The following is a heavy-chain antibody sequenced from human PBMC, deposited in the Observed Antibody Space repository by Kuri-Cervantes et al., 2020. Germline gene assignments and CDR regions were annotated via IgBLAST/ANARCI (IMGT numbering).Heavy chain of an antibody. J-gene: IGHJ4*02. CDR2: IKQDGSEN. CDR3: EVGHYSDF. CDR1: GFTFSDFW. V-gene: IGHV3-7*01. D-gene: IGHD2-21*01. Sequence: GESLKISCAASGFTFSDFWMSWVRQAPGKGLEWVAKIKQDGSENYYVDSVKGRFTISRDNAKNSLFLQMNSLRVEDTAIYYCEVGHYSDFWGQGALVTVSS.